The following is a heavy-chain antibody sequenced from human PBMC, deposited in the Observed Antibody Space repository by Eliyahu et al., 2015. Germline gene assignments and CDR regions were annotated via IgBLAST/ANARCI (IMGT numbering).Heavy chain of an antibody. D-gene: IGHD3-16*01. Sequence: QVHLQESGPGLVKPSETLSLTCGVXGFXIXSDFYWNWIRQSPGQALEWVGSVYHSGATYYHPSLKSRVIISVDTSESQFSLKVTSVTAADTAVYYCARGRALMEGGFDSWGQGILVSVSS. CDR2: VYHSGAT. V-gene: IGHV4-38-2*01. CDR1: GFXIXSDFY. J-gene: IGHJ5*01. CDR3: ARGRALMEGGFDS.